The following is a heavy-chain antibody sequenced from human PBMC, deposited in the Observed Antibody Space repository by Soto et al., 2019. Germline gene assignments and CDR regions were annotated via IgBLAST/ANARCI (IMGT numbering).Heavy chain of an antibody. D-gene: IGHD3-10*01. J-gene: IGHJ5*02. Sequence: PMSPTSTVYGGSIRGYCGRWIIQPPGKVLEWIGYIYYSGSTNYNPSLKSRVTISVDTSKNQFSLKLSSVTAADTAVHYCASQRGEMARRGWFGPWGQGTLVTVPS. V-gene: IGHV4-59*01. CDR1: GGSIRGYC. CDR3: ASQRGEMARRGWFGP. CDR2: IYYSGST.